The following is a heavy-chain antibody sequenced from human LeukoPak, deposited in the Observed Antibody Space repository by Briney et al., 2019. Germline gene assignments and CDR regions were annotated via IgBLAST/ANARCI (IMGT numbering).Heavy chain of an antibody. J-gene: IGHJ3*02. D-gene: IGHD2-15*01. Sequence: SETLSLTCAVYGGSFSGYYWSWIRQPPGKGLEWIGEINHSGSTNYNPSLKSRVTISVDTSKNQFSLKLSSVTAADTAVYYCARGTRDIVVVVAATGPMAFDIWGQGTMVTVSS. CDR3: ARGTRDIVVVVAATGPMAFDI. CDR2: INHSGST. V-gene: IGHV4-34*01. CDR1: GGSFSGYY.